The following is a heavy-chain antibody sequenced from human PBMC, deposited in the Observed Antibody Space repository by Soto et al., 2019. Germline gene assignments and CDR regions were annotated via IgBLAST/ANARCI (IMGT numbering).Heavy chain of an antibody. CDR3: VRDLDGRTGRTYDSSGYYAYYYYGMDV. V-gene: IGHV1-2*04. CDR1: GYTFTGYY. J-gene: IGHJ6*02. CDR2: INPNSGGA. D-gene: IGHD3-22*01. Sequence: ASVKVSCKASGYTFTGYYMHWVRQAPGQGLEWMGWINPNSGGANYAQKFQGWVTMTRDTSISTAYMELSRLRSDDTAVYYCVRDLDGRTGRTYDSSGYYAYYYYGMDVWGQGTTVTVSS.